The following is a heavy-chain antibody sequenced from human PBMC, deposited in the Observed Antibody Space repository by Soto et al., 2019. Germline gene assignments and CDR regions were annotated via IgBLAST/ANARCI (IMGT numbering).Heavy chain of an antibody. CDR2: IIPILGIA. J-gene: IGHJ5*02. Sequence: QVQLVQSGAEVKKPGSSVKVXCKASGGTFXSYTIXWVRQAPGQGLEWMGRIIPILGIANYAQKFQGRVTITADKSTSTAYMELSSLRSEDTAVYYCARDPCSXTXCPXDWFDPWGQGTLVTVSS. V-gene: IGHV1-69*08. D-gene: IGHD2-2*01. CDR3: ARDPCSXTXCPXDWFDP. CDR1: GGTFXSYT.